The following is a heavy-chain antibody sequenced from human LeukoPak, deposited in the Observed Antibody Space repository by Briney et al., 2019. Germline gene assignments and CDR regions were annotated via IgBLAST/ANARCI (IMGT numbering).Heavy chain of an antibody. D-gene: IGHD5-18*01. Sequence: PGGSLRLSCAASGFTFSSYAMHWVRQAPGKGLEWVAVISYDGSNKYYADSVKGRFTISRDNSKNTLYLQMNSLRAEDTAVYYCAREHDTAMAMVGYWGQGTLVTVSS. CDR1: GFTFSSYA. J-gene: IGHJ4*02. V-gene: IGHV3-30-3*01. CDR3: AREHDTAMAMVGY. CDR2: ISYDGSNK.